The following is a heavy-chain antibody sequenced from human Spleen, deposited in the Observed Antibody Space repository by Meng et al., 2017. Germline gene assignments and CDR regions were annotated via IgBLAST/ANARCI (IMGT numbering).Heavy chain of an antibody. CDR3: VKHSSDWSLDS. J-gene: IGHJ4*02. CDR2: IHPSGHP. D-gene: IGHD6-19*01. V-gene: IGHV1-18*01. Sequence: QVQLVQSEAEVKKPGASVKVSCKAAGYTYTDYQTDWVRQAPGQGLEWMGWIHPSGHPTYAQKFQGRVTMTIDTSTTTASMELRSLRSDDSALYYCVKHSSDWSLDSWGQGTLVTVSS. CDR1: GYTYTDYQ.